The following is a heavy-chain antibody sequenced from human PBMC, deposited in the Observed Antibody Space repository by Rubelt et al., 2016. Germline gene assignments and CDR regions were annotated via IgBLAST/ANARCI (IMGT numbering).Heavy chain of an antibody. D-gene: IGHD3-10*01. CDR3: ARAGSYSYYGMDV. J-gene: IGHJ6*02. Sequence: QAPGQGLEWMGWISAYNGNTNYAQKLQGRVTMTTDTSTSTAYMELRSLRSDDTAVYYCARAGSYSYYGMDVWGQGTTVTVSS. CDR2: ISAYNGNT. V-gene: IGHV1-18*01.